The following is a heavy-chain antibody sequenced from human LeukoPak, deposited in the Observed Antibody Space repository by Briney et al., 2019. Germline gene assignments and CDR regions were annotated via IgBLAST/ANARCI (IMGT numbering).Heavy chain of an antibody. CDR1: GYTFTFYY. D-gene: IGHD6-19*01. Sequence: ASVKVSFKASGYTFTFYYIHWVRQAPGQGLEWMGWIEPNSGGTNYANKFQGRVTMTRDADSSTAYMEVSSLRSDDTAVYYCSRDVPTVAVTGIVNWFDPWGQGTLVTVSS. CDR2: IEPNSGGT. J-gene: IGHJ5*02. CDR3: SRDVPTVAVTGIVNWFDP. V-gene: IGHV1-2*07.